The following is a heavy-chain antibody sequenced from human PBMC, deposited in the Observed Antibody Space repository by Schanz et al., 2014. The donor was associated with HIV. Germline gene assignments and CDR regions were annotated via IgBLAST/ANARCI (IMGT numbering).Heavy chain of an antibody. D-gene: IGHD1-26*01. J-gene: IGHJ6*02. CDR2: ISESGGRT. Sequence: EVQLLESGGHLVQPGGSLRLSCAASGLTFSRHAMTWVRQAPGKGLEWVSSISESGGRTYYADSVNGRFTISRDNSKNTLYLQMNSLRAEDTAVYYCAREREESIAYYYYGMDVGGQGTAVTVSS. V-gene: IGHV3-23*01. CDR3: AREREESIAYYYYGMDV. CDR1: GLTFSRHA.